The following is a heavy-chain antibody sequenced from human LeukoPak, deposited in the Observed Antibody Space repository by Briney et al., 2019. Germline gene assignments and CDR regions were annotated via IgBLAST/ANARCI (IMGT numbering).Heavy chain of an antibody. D-gene: IGHD3-9*01. CDR1: GGSISSYY. J-gene: IGHJ5*02. V-gene: IGHV4-4*07. CDR2: IYTSGST. Sequence: SETLSLTCTVSGGSISSYYWSWIRQTAGKGLEWIGRIYTSGSTNYNPSLKSRVTMSVDTSKNQFSLKLSSVTAADTAVYYCARDWWNYDILTGYSYNWFDPWGQGTLVTVSS. CDR3: ARDWWNYDILTGYSYNWFDP.